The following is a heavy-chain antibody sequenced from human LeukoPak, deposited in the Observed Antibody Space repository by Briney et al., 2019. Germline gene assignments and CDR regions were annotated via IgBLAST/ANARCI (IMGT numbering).Heavy chain of an antibody. V-gene: IGHV3-7*01. D-gene: IGHD3-22*01. CDR1: GFTFSSYG. J-gene: IGHJ5*02. CDR2: IKKDGSEK. Sequence: HSGGSLRLSCAASGFTFSSYGMSWVRQAPGKGLEWVANIKKDGSEKYYVDSGKGRFTISRDNANNSLYLQMNSLRAEDTAVYYCARDLGQYYDTSDNWFDPWGQGTLVTVPS. CDR3: ARDLGQYYDTSDNWFDP.